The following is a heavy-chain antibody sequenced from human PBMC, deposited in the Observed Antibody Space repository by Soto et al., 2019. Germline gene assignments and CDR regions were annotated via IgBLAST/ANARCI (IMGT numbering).Heavy chain of an antibody. CDR2: IHGGGST. J-gene: IGHJ4*02. D-gene: IGHD3-16*01. CDR1: GFSVSNNH. Sequence: VPLVESGGGLIQPGGSLRLSCAASGFSVSNNHMTWVRQAAGKGLEWVSLIHGGGSTYYADSVKGRSTISRDNSKNTLYLQMDSLRAEDTAIYYCAGRLTTAASLDYWGQGTLVTVSS. V-gene: IGHV3-53*01. CDR3: AGRLTTAASLDY.